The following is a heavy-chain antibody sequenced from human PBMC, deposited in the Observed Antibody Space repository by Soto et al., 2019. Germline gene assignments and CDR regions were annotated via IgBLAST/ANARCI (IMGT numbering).Heavy chain of an antibody. CDR3: ASRVPAGYCYYMDV. Sequence: QVQLVQSGAEVKKPGASVQVSCKASGYTFTSYDINWVRQATGQGLEWMGWMNPNSGNTGYAQKFQGRVTMTRNTSISTAYMELSSLRSEDTAVYYCASRVPAGYCYYMDVWGKGTTVTVSS. J-gene: IGHJ6*03. D-gene: IGHD2-2*01. CDR2: MNPNSGNT. CDR1: GYTFTSYD. V-gene: IGHV1-8*01.